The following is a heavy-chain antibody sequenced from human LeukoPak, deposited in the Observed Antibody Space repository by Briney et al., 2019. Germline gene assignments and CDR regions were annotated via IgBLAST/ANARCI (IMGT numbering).Heavy chain of an antibody. Sequence: GGSLRLSCAASGFAFSNYAMNWVRQAPGKGLEWVSTISGRDGNTYCADSVKGRFTISRDNSKNTLYLQMNSLRAEDTAVYYCAKDGADYYDASGFYGDFDYWGQGTLVTVSS. CDR1: GFAFSNYA. CDR3: AKDGADYYDASGFYGDFDY. D-gene: IGHD3-22*01. J-gene: IGHJ4*02. CDR2: ISGRDGNT. V-gene: IGHV3-23*01.